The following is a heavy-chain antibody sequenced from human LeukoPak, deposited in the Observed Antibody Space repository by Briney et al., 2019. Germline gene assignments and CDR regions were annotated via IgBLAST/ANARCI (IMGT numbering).Heavy chain of an antibody. CDR3: ARALGYCSGGSCYSEAFDI. D-gene: IGHD2-15*01. J-gene: IGHJ3*02. CDR2: IYHSGST. V-gene: IGHV4-4*01. Sequence: PSGTLSLTCAVSGGSISSSNWWSWVRQPPGKGLEWIGEIYHSGSTNYNPSLKSRVTISVDKSKNQFSLKLSSVTAADTAVYCCARALGYCSGGSCYSEAFDIWGQGTMVTVSS. CDR1: GGSISSSNW.